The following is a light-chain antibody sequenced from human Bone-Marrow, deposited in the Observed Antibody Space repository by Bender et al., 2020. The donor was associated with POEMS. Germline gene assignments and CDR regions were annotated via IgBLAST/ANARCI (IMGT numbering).Light chain of an antibody. J-gene: IGLJ1*01. CDR2: DVT. CDR3: CSYAGRYTYV. CDR1: SSDVGGYKF. V-gene: IGLV2-11*01. Sequence: SALTQPRSVSGSPGQSITISCTGTSSDVGGYKFVSWYQQHPGKPPQLMIYDVTKRPSGVPDRFSGSKSGNTASLTVSGLQAEDEADYYCCSYAGRYTYVFGSGTKVTVL.